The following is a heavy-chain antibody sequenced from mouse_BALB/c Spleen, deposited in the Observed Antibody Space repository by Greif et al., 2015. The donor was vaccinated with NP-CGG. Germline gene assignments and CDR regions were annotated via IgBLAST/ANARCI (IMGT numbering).Heavy chain of an antibody. D-gene: IGHD2-3*01. CDR2: INPSNGGT. CDR3: TRSYDGYYGAMDY. CDR1: GYTFTSYY. J-gene: IGHJ4*01. V-gene: IGHV1S81*02. Sequence: VQLQQSGAELVKPGASVKLSCKASGYTFTSYYMYWVKQRPGQGLEWIGEINPSNGGTNFNEKFKSKATLTVDKSSSTAYMQLSSLTSEDSAVYYCTRSYDGYYGAMDYWGQGTSVTVSS.